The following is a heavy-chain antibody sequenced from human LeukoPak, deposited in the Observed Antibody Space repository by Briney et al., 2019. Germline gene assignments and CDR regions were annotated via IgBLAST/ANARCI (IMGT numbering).Heavy chain of an antibody. CDR2: ISYDGSNK. CDR1: GFTFNIYA. J-gene: IGHJ6*02. Sequence: GGSLRLSCAASGFTFNIYALHWVRQAPGKGLEWVARISYDGSNKYYADSVKGRFTISRDNSKSTLYLQMNSLRPEDTAMYYCARDTYDSIHGMDVWGQGTTVTVSS. CDR3: ARDTYDSIHGMDV. D-gene: IGHD3-22*01. V-gene: IGHV3-30*04.